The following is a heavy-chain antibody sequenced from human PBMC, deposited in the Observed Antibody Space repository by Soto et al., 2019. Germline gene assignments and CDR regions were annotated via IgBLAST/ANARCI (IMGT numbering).Heavy chain of an antibody. CDR1: GYIFTTYG. D-gene: IGHD2-2*01. CDR3: AIPRAALPSFTYYSDGLDA. J-gene: IGHJ6*02. Sequence: QVQLVQSGAEVKKPGASMKVSCKTSGYIFTTYGISWVRQAPGQGLERLGWISGHNGNTKYAQKFQGRVTMTTASSTSTAYMELRSLRSDATAVYYCAIPRAALPSFTYYSDGLDAWGQGTTVTVSS. V-gene: IGHV1-18*04. CDR2: ISGHNGNT.